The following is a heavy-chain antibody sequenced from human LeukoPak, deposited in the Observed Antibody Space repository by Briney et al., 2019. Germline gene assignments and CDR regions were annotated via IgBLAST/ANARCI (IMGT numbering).Heavy chain of an antibody. D-gene: IGHD3-22*01. CDR1: GYIFSNHY. J-gene: IGHJ5*02. Sequence: ASVKVSCKVSGYIFSNHYIHWVRQAPGQGREWMGTINPGDESTTFAQQFQGRVSMTRDLSTNTVYMELSSLRSDDTAVYYCARDSYDTSGQFHNNWFDPWGQGTLVTVSS. V-gene: IGHV1-46*01. CDR3: ARDSYDTSGQFHNNWFDP. CDR2: INPGDEST.